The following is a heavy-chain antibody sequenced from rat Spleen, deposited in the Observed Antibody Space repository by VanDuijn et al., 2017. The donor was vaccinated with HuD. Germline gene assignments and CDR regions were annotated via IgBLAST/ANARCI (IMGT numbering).Heavy chain of an antibody. V-gene: IGHV5-20*01. CDR2: ISYDGGST. CDR3: TTVRGPYWYFDF. CDR1: GFTFSDYY. Sequence: EVQLVESGGGLVQPGRSLKLSCAASGFTFSDYYMAWVRQAPTKGLEWVASISYDGGSTYYRDSVKGRFTIARDNAKSSLYLQMDSLRSEDTATYYCTTVRGPYWYFDFWGPGTMVTVSS. J-gene: IGHJ1*01.